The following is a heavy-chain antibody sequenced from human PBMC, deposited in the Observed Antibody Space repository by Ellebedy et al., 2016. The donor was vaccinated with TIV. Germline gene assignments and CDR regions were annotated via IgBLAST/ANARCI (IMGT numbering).Heavy chain of an antibody. CDR3: ARLYDSSGYGDDY. CDR1: GDTFTSYA. CDR2: INAGNGNT. D-gene: IGHD3-22*01. V-gene: IGHV1-3*01. J-gene: IGHJ4*02. Sequence: AASVKVSCKASGDTFTSYAMHWVRQAPGQRLEWMGWINAGNGNTKYSQKFQGRVTITRDTSASTAYMELSSLRSEDTAVYYCARLYDSSGYGDDYWGQGTLVTVSS.